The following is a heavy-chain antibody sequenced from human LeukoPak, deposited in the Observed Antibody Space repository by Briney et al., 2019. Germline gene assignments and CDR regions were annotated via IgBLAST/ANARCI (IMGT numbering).Heavy chain of an antibody. D-gene: IGHD3-22*01. CDR1: GFTFSSYA. V-gene: IGHV3-30-3*01. J-gene: IGHJ6*02. Sequence: GSLRLSCAASGFTFSSYAMHWVRQAPGKGLEWVAVISYGGSNKYYADSVKGRFTISRDNAKNSLYLQMNSLRAEDTAVYYCARDYYDSSGYYVYYYYYGMDVWGQGTTVTVSS. CDR3: ARDYYDSSGYYVYYYYYGMDV. CDR2: ISYGGSNK.